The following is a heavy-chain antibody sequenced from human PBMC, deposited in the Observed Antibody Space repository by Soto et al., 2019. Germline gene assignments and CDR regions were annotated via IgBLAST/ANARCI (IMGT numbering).Heavy chain of an antibody. J-gene: IGHJ6*02. CDR2: IIPIFGTA. V-gene: IGHV1-69*13. CDR1: GGTFSSYA. Sequence: SVKVSCKASGGTFSSYAISWVRQAPGQGLEWMGGIIPIFGTANYAQKFQGRVTITADESTSTAYMELSSLRSEDTAMYYCARDGGRRAASAKMSMDVWGQGTTVTVSS. D-gene: IGHD3-16*01. CDR3: ARDGGRRAASAKMSMDV.